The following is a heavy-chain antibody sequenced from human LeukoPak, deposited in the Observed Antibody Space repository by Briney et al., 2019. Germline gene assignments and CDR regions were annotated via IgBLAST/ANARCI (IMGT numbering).Heavy chain of an antibody. CDR3: ARRGLAAAVMYYFDY. CDR2: INPNSGGT. Sequence: ASVKVSCKASGYTFTGYYMHWVRQAPGQGLEWMGWINPNSGGTNYAQKLQGRVTMTTDTSTSTAYMELRSLRSDDTAVYYCARRGLAAAVMYYFDYWGQGTLVTVSS. D-gene: IGHD6-13*01. J-gene: IGHJ4*02. V-gene: IGHV1-2*02. CDR1: GYTFTGYY.